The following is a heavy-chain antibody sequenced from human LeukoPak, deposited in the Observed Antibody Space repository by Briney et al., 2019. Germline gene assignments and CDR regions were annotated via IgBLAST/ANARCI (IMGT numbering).Heavy chain of an antibody. CDR2: ISGSGGST. J-gene: IGHJ4*02. Sequence: GGSLRLSCAASGFTFNRYAMRGLRQAPGTGLEWVSTISGSGGSTYYADSVKGRFTISRDNSKNTLYLQMNSLRAEDTAVYYCATIAAAAPFLYWGRGTLVTVSS. CDR1: GFTFNRYA. V-gene: IGHV3-23*01. D-gene: IGHD6-13*01. CDR3: ATIAAAAPFLY.